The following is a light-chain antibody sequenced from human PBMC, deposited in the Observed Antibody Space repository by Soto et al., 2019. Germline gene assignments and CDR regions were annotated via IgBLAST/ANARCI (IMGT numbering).Light chain of an antibody. J-gene: IGKJ5*01. Sequence: DIQMTQSPASLSASEGDRVTITCRASQSISSYLNWYQQKPGQAPKLLIYAASSLQSGVPSRFSGSGSGTDFTLTISSLQPDDFATYYCQQGHSNPITLGQGTRLEI. CDR3: QQGHSNPIT. CDR1: QSISSY. CDR2: AAS. V-gene: IGKV1-39*01.